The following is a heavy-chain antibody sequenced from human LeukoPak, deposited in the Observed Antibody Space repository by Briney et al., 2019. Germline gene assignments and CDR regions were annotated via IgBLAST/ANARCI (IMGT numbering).Heavy chain of an antibody. D-gene: IGHD3-3*01. V-gene: IGHV3-23*01. CDR3: AKVYDFWSGAEAFDI. CDR2: ISGSGGST. CDR1: GITFSSYA. J-gene: IGHJ3*02. Sequence: GGSLRLSCAASGITFSSYAMSWVRQAPGKGLEWVSGISGSGGSTYYADSVKGRFTVSRDNSKNTLYLQMNSLRAEDTAVYYCAKVYDFWSGAEAFDIWGQGTMVTVSS.